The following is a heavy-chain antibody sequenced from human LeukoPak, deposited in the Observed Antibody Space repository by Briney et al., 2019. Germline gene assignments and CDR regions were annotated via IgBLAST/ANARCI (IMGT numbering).Heavy chain of an antibody. Sequence: SETLSLTCAVYGGSFSGYYWSWIRQPPGKGLEWIGEINHSGSTNYNPSLKSRVTISVDTSKNQFSLKLSSVTAADTAVYYCASRAMVRGGKPFDYWGQGTLVTVPS. CDR1: GGSFSGYY. V-gene: IGHV4-34*01. D-gene: IGHD3-10*01. CDR2: INHSGST. J-gene: IGHJ4*02. CDR3: ASRAMVRGGKPFDY.